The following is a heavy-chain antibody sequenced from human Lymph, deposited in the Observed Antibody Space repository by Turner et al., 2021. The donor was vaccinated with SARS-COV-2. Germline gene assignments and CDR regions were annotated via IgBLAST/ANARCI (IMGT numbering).Heavy chain of an antibody. CDR1: GFTFSGDG. D-gene: IGHD3-10*01. V-gene: IGHV3-30*18. CDR2: ISYGGDNE. CDR3: AKDLSAGDYYYYYGMDV. J-gene: IGHJ6*02. Sequence: QVQLVESGGGVVQPGRSLRLSCAASGFTFSGDGMHWVRHAPSTGLEWVAVISYGGDNEHCAGSVKGRFTIPRYNSKNTLYLQMNRLRPADTAVYYCAKDLSAGDYYYYYGMDVWGQGTTVTVSS.